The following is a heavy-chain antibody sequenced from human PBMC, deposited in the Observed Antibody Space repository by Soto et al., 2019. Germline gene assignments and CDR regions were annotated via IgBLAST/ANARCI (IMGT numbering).Heavy chain of an antibody. CDR2: IHPIDSQT. CDR3: ARRSPDYGMGTSTFDP. V-gene: IGHV5-51*01. J-gene: IGHJ5*02. CDR1: GYSFTNYW. D-gene: IGHD3-10*01. Sequence: EVKLVQSGAEVKKPGESLQISCKASGYSFTNYWIGWVRQMPGKGLEWMGLIHPIDSQTTYSPSFEGQVTISAANSITTAYLQWHSLKASDTAIYYCARRSPDYGMGTSTFDPWGQGTLVTVSS.